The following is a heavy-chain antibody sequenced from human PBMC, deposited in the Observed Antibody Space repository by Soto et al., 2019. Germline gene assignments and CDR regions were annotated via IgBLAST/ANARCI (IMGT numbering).Heavy chain of an antibody. Sequence: GDSLKISFKGSGYSFTSYWISWVRQMPGKGLEWMGRIDPSDSYTNYSPSFQGHVTISADKSISTAYLQWSSLKASDTAMYYCAREATVRPMDVWGQGTTVTVSS. V-gene: IGHV5-10-1*01. D-gene: IGHD4-4*01. CDR1: GYSFTSYW. CDR2: IDPSDSYT. CDR3: AREATVRPMDV. J-gene: IGHJ6*02.